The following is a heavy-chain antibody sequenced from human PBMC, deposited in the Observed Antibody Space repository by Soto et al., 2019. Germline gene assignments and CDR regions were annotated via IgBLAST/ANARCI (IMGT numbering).Heavy chain of an antibody. CDR3: VRGRYGDY. CDR2: ISAHNGNT. J-gene: IGHJ4*02. Sequence: QVHLVQSGAEVKKPGASVKVSFKGSGYGFTTYGITWVRQAPGQGLEWMAWISAHNGNTNYAQKLQGRVTVTRDTSTSTSYMELRSLRSDDTAVYYCVRGRYGDYWGQGTLVTVSS. V-gene: IGHV1-18*01. CDR1: GYGFTTYG. D-gene: IGHD1-1*01.